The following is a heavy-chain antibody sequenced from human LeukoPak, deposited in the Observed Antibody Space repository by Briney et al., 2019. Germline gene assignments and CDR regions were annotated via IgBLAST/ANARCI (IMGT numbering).Heavy chain of an antibody. Sequence: GGSLRLSCAATGFTFSDYYMSWIRQAPGKGLEWVSYISSSGSTLYYADSVKGRITISRDNAKNSLYLQMNSLRAEDTAVYYCARRRYNWNAIDYWGQGTLVTVSS. CDR2: ISSSGSTL. CDR3: ARRRYNWNAIDY. D-gene: IGHD1-20*01. CDR1: GFTFSDYY. J-gene: IGHJ4*02. V-gene: IGHV3-11*01.